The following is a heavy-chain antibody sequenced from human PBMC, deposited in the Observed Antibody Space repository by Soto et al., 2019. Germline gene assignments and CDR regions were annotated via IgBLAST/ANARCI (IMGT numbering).Heavy chain of an antibody. D-gene: IGHD2-2*01. CDR3: AREYYQLRSRVRGWFES. V-gene: IGHV4-31*03. CDR2: IYYSGST. Sequence: PPEILSLTGTVSGGSISSGGYYWSGIRQHLWKGLEWIGYIYYSGSTYYNPSLKTRVTISVDTSKNQFTLMLSSLTSAEMAAYYCAREYYQLRSRVRGWFESWAQGTLVTVSS. J-gene: IGHJ5*01. CDR1: GGSISSGGYY.